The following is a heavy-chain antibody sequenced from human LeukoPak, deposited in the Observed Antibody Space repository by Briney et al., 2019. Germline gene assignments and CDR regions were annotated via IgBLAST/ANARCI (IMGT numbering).Heavy chain of an antibody. CDR2: ISSSSGYI. CDR1: GFTFSTYN. V-gene: IGHV3-21*01. CDR3: ARDYGSSHYFDY. Sequence: PGGSLRLSCAASGFTFSTYNMNWVRRAPGKGLEWVSSISSSSGYIYYADSLRGRFTISRDNAKNSLFLQMNSLRADDTAVYYCARDYGSSHYFDYWGQGTLVTVSS. J-gene: IGHJ4*02. D-gene: IGHD6-13*01.